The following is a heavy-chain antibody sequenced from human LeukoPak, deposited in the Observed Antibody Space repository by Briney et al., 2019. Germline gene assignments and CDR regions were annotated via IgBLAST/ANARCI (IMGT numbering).Heavy chain of an antibody. V-gene: IGHV1-18*01. CDR3: AQYYYDSSGYYYFDY. CDR2: ISAYNGNT. Sequence: ASVKASCKASGYTFTSYGISWVRQAPGQGLEWMGWISAYNGNTNYAQKLQGRVTMTTDTSTSTAYMELRSLRSDDTAVYYCAQYYYDSSGYYYFDYWGQGTLVTVSS. D-gene: IGHD3-22*01. CDR1: GYTFTSYG. J-gene: IGHJ4*02.